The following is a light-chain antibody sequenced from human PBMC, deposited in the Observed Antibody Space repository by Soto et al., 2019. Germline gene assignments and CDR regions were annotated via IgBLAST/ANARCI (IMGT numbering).Light chain of an antibody. CDR2: SNN. J-gene: IGLJ1*01. CDR1: GSNIGSIT. V-gene: IGLV1-44*01. Sequence: QSALSQPPSASGTPGQRVTISCSGTGSNIGSITVDWYQQLPGTAPKVLIYSNNQRPSGVPGRFSGSKSGTSASLAISGLQSADEADYYCAAWDAGLHGYVFGSGTKVTVL. CDR3: AAWDAGLHGYV.